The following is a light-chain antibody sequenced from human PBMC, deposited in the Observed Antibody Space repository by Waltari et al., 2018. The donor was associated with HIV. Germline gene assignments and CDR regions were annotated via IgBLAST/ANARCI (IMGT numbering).Light chain of an antibody. V-gene: IGLV2-14*03. CDR3: ASFTGDDTLL. CDR1: ASDFGLYNF. J-gene: IGLJ3*02. CDR2: DVD. Sequence: SAVTQPASVSGLPGQSITISCTGGASDFGLYNFVSWYQQHPGRVPRLILYDVDSRAPGISDRFSGSRSGPTASLNISRLRAEDEADYCCASFTGDDTLLFGGGTKVTVL.